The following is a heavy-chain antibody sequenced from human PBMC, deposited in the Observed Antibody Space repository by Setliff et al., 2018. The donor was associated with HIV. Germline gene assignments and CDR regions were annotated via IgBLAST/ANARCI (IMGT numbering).Heavy chain of an antibody. CDR3: AKDDAGYCSGGSCYAPFDS. V-gene: IGHV3-23*01. CDR1: GFTFSSYG. D-gene: IGHD2-15*01. CDR2: INGGGEVT. J-gene: IGHJ4*02. Sequence: GGSLRLSCAASGFTFSSYGMHWVRQAPGKGLEWVAAINGGGEVTFYADSVKGRFTISRDNSKNTLYLQMNSLRDEDTAVYHCAKDDAGYCSGGSCYAPFDSWGQGTLVTVSS.